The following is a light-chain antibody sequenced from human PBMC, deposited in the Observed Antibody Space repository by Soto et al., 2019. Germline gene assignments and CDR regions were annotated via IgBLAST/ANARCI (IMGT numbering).Light chain of an antibody. J-gene: IGLJ2*01. CDR1: SSNIGAGYD. V-gene: IGLV1-40*01. CDR3: QSYDRSLSGSV. CDR2: LNS. Sequence: QSVLTQPPPVSGAPGQRVTISCTGSSSNIGAGYDVHWYQQLPGTAPKLLVYLNSNRPSGVPDRFSGSKSGTSASLAITGLQAEDEADYYCQSYDRSLSGSVFGGGTKVTVL.